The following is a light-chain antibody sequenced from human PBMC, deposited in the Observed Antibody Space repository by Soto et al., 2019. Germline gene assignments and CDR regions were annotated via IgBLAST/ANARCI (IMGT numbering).Light chain of an antibody. CDR1: SSDVGGYNY. Sequence: QSALTQPASVSGSPGQSITISCTGTSSDVGGYNYVSWYQQHPGKVPKLMIYEVSNRPSGVSNRFSGSKSGNTASLTISGPQAEDEADYYCSSYTTSSTVVFGGGTKLTVL. J-gene: IGLJ2*01. V-gene: IGLV2-14*01. CDR2: EVS. CDR3: SSYTTSSTVV.